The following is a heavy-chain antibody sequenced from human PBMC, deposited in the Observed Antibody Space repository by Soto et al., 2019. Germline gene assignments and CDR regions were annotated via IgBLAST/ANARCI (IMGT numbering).Heavy chain of an antibody. J-gene: IGHJ6*02. Sequence: QVQLVQSGAEVKKPGSSVKVSCKASGGTFSSYAISWVRQAPGQGLEWMGGIIPIFGTANYAQKFQGRVTITADESTSTAYMELSSLRSEDTAVYYCARPIRLTGTRLRGHYYYGMDVWGQGTTVTVSS. D-gene: IGHD1-7*01. CDR2: IIPIFGTA. CDR1: GGTFSSYA. V-gene: IGHV1-69*01. CDR3: ARPIRLTGTRLRGHYYYGMDV.